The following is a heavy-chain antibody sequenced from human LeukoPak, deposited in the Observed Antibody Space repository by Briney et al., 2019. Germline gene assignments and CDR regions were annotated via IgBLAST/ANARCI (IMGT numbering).Heavy chain of an antibody. CDR2: IRYDGSNK. D-gene: IGHD1-26*01. J-gene: IGHJ4*02. Sequence: GGSLRLSCAASGFTFSSYGMHWVRQAPGKGLEWVAFIRYDGSNKYYADSVKGRFTISRDNSKNTLYLQMNSLRAEDMALYYCAKGRGSYLNYFDYWGQGTLVTVSS. CDR1: GFTFSSYG. V-gene: IGHV3-30*02. CDR3: AKGRGSYLNYFDY.